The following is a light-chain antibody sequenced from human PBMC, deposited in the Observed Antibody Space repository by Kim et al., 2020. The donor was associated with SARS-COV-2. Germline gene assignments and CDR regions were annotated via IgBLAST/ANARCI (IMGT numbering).Light chain of an antibody. J-gene: IGKJ2*01. Sequence: ASVGDRVTIPCRASQGISSWLVWYQQKPGKAPKLLIHGGTNLQSGVPSRFSGSGSETDFTLTISSLQPEDFATYYCQQVSSFPYTFGQGTKVDIK. CDR2: GGT. V-gene: IGKV1-12*01. CDR3: QQVSSFPYT. CDR1: QGISSW.